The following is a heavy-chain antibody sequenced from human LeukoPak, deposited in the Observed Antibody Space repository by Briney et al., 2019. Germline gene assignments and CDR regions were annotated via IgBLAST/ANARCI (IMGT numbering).Heavy chain of an antibody. J-gene: IGHJ4*02. Sequence: PGGSLRLSCAASGFTVSSNYMSWVRQAPGKGLEWVSVIYSGGSTYYADSVKGRFTISRDNSKNTLYLQMNSLRAEDTAVYYCAKGDYYDILTGYYPRTVDYWGQGTLVTVSS. CDR3: AKGDYYDILTGYYPRTVDY. CDR1: GFTVSSNY. CDR2: IYSGGST. V-gene: IGHV3-53*05. D-gene: IGHD3-9*01.